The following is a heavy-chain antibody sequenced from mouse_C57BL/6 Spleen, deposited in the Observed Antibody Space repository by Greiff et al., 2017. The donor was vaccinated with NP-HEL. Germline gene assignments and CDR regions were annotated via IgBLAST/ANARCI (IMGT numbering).Heavy chain of an antibody. D-gene: IGHD2-4*01. CDR1: GYTFTSYW. CDR2: INPNSGST. V-gene: IGHV1-64*01. CDR3: ARGENDYDDGAMDY. Sequence: QVQLQQPGAELVKPGASVKLSCKASGYTFTSYWMPWVKQRPGQGLEWIGMINPNSGSTNYNEKFKSKATLTVDKSSSTAYMQLSSLTSEDSAVYYWARGENDYDDGAMDYWGQGTSVTVSS. J-gene: IGHJ4*01.